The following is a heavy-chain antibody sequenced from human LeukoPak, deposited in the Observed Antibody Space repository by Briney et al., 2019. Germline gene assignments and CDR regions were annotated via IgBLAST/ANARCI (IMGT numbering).Heavy chain of an antibody. Sequence: GGSLRLSCAASGLSVSSNYMSWVRQAPGSGLEWVSVLYSDGDTYYADSVKGRFTISRDNPKNTLYLQMNSLRAEDTAVYYCAHPPLEGIAAGGGRENAFDIWGQGTMVTVSS. D-gene: IGHD6-13*01. CDR1: GLSVSSNY. CDR2: LYSDGDT. J-gene: IGHJ3*02. CDR3: AHPPLEGIAAGGGRENAFDI. V-gene: IGHV3-53*01.